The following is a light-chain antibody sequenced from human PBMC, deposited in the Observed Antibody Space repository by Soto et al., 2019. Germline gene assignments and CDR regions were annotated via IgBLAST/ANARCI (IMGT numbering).Light chain of an antibody. CDR2: DAS. CDR3: QQRSNSPPWT. CDR1: QSVRNY. Sequence: EIVLTQSPATVSVSPGESATLSCRASQSVRNYLAWYQQKPGQAPRLLIFDASNRATGIPSRFSGSGSGTYFTLIISSLEPEDFAVYYCQQRSNSPPWTFGPGTRVDL. V-gene: IGKV3-11*01. J-gene: IGKJ3*01.